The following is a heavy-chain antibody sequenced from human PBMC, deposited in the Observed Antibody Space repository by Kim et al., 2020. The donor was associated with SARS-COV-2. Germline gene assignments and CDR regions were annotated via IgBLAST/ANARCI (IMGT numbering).Heavy chain of an antibody. Sequence: NCARKFQGRVAMTRDTSISTAYMELTNLRSDDTAVYFCARELLGAAAGLDYWGQGTLVTVSS. V-gene: IGHV1-2*02. J-gene: IGHJ4*02. CDR3: ARELLGAAAGLDY. D-gene: IGHD6-13*01.